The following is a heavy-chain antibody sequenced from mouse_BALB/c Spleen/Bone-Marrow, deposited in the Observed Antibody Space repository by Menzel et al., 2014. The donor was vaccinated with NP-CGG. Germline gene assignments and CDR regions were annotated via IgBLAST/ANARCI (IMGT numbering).Heavy chain of an antibody. V-gene: IGHV1-7*01. Sequence: VQLQQSGAELAKPGASVQLSCKASGYTFTSYWMYWVKQRPGQGLEWIGYINPITGYIEYNQKFKDKATLTADRSSSTAYMQLSSLTSEDSAVYYCARSKYGNYVGFDYWGQGTTLTVSS. J-gene: IGHJ2*01. CDR3: ARSKYGNYVGFDY. D-gene: IGHD2-10*02. CDR1: GYTFTSYW. CDR2: INPITGYI.